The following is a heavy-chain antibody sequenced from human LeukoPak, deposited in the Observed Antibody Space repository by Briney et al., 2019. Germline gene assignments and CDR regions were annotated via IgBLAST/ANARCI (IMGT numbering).Heavy chain of an antibody. D-gene: IGHD5-24*01. V-gene: IGHV4-39*07. J-gene: IGHJ4*02. CDR2: IYSSGST. CDR3: ARSRDGYNSVFDY. Sequence: KTSETLSLTCTVSGASISGSGYYWGWIRQPPGKGLERIGSIYSSGSTYYNASLQSRVTISIETSKNQFSLKLSSVTAADTAVYYCARSRDGYNSVFDYWGQGTLVTVSS. CDR1: GASISGSGYY.